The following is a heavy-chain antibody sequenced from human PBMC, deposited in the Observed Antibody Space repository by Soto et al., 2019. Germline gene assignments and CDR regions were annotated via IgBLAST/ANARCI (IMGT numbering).Heavy chain of an antibody. CDR1: GGSIISSSSY. Sequence: SETLSLTCTVSGGSIISSSSYFFCIRQPPWKGLEWIGSIYYSGSTYYNPSLKSRVNILQDTSKNQFSLNLTSMTAADTAVYYCARLGTPDYIVRGHFDSWGQGALVTVSS. D-gene: IGHD4-4*01. V-gene: IGHV4-39*01. CDR2: IYYSGST. CDR3: ARLGTPDYIVRGHFDS. J-gene: IGHJ4*02.